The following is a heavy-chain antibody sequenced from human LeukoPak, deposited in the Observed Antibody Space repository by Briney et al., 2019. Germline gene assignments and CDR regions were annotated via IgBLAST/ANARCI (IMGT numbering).Heavy chain of an antibody. V-gene: IGHV1-2*02. Sequence: ASVKVSCKASGYTFTGDYMHWVRQAPGQGLEWMGWINPNSGGTNYAQKFQGRVTMTRDTSISTAYMELSRLRSDDTAVYYCARDVCSGGSCYSYLDYWGQGTLVTVSS. CDR3: ARDVCSGGSCYSYLDY. D-gene: IGHD2-15*01. CDR1: GYTFTGDY. CDR2: INPNSGGT. J-gene: IGHJ4*02.